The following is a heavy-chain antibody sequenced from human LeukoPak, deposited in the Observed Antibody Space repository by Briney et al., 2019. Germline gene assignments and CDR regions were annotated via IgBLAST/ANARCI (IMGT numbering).Heavy chain of an antibody. Sequence: SQTLSLTCTVSGGSISSGNYYWSWIRQPAGKGLEWIGRIYTSGSTNCNPSLKSRVTISVGTSKNQFSLKLSSVTAADTAVYYCARNIPARPQDYWGQGTLVTVSS. V-gene: IGHV4-61*02. J-gene: IGHJ4*02. CDR2: IYTSGST. D-gene: IGHD6-6*01. CDR3: ARNIPARPQDY. CDR1: GGSISSGNYY.